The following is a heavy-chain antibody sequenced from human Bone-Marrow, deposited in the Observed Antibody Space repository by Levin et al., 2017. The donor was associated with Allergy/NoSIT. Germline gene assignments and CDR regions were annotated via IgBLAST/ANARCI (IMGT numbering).Heavy chain of an antibody. CDR3: ARDLRRLLLDY. D-gene: IGHD3-22*01. CDR1: GFTFSSYG. V-gene: IGHV3-33*01. CDR2: IWYDGSNK. Sequence: LSLTCAASGFTFSSYGMHWVRQAPGKGLEWVAVIWYDGSNKYYADSVKGRFTISRDNSKNTLYLQMNSLRAEDTAVYYCARDLRRLLLDYWGQGTLVTVSS. J-gene: IGHJ4*02.